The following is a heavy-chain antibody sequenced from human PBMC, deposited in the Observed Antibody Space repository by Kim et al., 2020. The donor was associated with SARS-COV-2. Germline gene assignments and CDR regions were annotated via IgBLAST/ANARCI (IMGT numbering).Heavy chain of an antibody. CDR2: IYYSGST. CDR1: GGSISSSSYY. V-gene: IGHV4-39*01. CDR3: ARLPGTMVRGWQCWFDP. D-gene: IGHD3-10*01. J-gene: IGHJ5*02. Sequence: SETLSLTCTVSGGSISSSSYYWGWIRQPPGKGLEWIGSIYYSGSTYYNPSLKSRVTISVDTSKNQFSLKLSSVTAADTAVYYCARLPGTMVRGWQCWFDPWGQGTLVTVSS.